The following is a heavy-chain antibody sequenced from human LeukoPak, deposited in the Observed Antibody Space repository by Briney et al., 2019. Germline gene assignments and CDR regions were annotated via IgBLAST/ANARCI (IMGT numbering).Heavy chain of an antibody. V-gene: IGHV3-48*01. D-gene: IGHD2-2*01. J-gene: IGHJ5*02. CDR1: GFTFSSYS. Sequence: GGSLRLSCAASGFTFSSYSMNWVRQAPGKGLEWVSYISSSSSTIYYADSVKGRFTISRDNAKNSLYLQMNSLRAEDTAVYYCASHPPLHQLLLENWFDPWGQGTLVTVSS. CDR3: ASHPPLHQLLLENWFDP. CDR2: ISSSSSTI.